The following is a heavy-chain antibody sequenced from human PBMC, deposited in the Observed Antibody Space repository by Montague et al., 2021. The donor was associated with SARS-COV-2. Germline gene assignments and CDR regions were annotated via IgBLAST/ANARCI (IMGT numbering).Heavy chain of an antibody. J-gene: IGHJ4*02. V-gene: IGHV3-74*01. D-gene: IGHD3-10*01. CDR3: TFYKFRETPRGFDY. Sequence: SSTTYADSVKGRFTTSRDNAKNMLYLQMNSLRAEDTAVYYCTFYKFRETPRGFDYWGQGTLVTVSA. CDR2: SST.